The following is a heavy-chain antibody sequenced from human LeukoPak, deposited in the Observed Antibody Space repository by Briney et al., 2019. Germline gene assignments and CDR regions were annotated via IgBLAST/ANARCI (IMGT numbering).Heavy chain of an antibody. J-gene: IGHJ4*02. Sequence: GGSLRLSCAAFGFTFSSYSMNWVRQAPGKGLEWVSSISSSSSYIYYADSVKGRFTISRDNAKNSLYLQMNSLRAEDTAVYYCARESRLGELPFPDYWGQGTLVTVSS. D-gene: IGHD3-16*01. CDR1: GFTFSSYS. CDR2: ISSSSSYI. CDR3: ARESRLGELPFPDY. V-gene: IGHV3-21*01.